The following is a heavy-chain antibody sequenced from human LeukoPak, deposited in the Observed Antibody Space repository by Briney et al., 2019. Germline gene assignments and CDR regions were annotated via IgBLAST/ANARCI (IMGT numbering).Heavy chain of an antibody. CDR3: ARDRAGKGYFDY. D-gene: IGHD6-19*01. V-gene: IGHV4-59*12. Sequence: SETLSLTCTVSGGAISSYYWSWIRQPPGKGLERIGYIYYSGSTNYNPSLKSRVTISVDTSKNQFSLKLSSVTAADTAVYYCARDRAGKGYFDYWGQGTLVTVSS. J-gene: IGHJ4*02. CDR2: IYYSGST. CDR1: GGAISSYY.